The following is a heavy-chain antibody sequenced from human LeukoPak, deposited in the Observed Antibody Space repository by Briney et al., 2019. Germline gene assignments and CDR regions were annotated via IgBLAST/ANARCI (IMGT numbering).Heavy chain of an antibody. CDR3: ARDSIFGVVKTEN. Sequence: SVKVSCKASGSTFSSYAISWVRQAPGQGLEWMGGIIPIFGTANYAQKFQGRVTITADESTSTAYMELSSLRSEDTAVYYCARDSIFGVVKTENWGQGTLVTVSS. D-gene: IGHD3-3*01. V-gene: IGHV1-69*13. J-gene: IGHJ4*02. CDR1: GSTFSSYA. CDR2: IIPIFGTA.